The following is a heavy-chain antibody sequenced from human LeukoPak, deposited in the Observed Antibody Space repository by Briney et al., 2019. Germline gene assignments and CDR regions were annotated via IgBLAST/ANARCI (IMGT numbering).Heavy chain of an antibody. J-gene: IGHJ5*02. CDR3: ARRVGDYYGSGSFPRFDP. CDR2: IYYSGST. Sequence: SETLSLTCTVSGGSISSSSYYWGWVRQPPGKGLEWIGSIYYSGSTCYNPSRKSRVHIPEDTSKNQSSPKLSSVTATETTVYYCARRVGDYYGSGSFPRFDPWGQGTLVTVSS. D-gene: IGHD3-10*01. CDR1: GGSISSSSYY. V-gene: IGHV4-39*01.